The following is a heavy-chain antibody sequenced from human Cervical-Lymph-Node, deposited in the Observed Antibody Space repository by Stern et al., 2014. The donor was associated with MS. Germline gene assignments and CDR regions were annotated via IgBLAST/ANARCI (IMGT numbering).Heavy chain of an antibody. J-gene: IGHJ4*02. CDR1: GFTFSSYG. CDR2: ISYHGDDK. CDR3: VKEYYYDASGYFY. D-gene: IGHD3-22*01. Sequence: VQLVESGGGVVRPGRSLRLSCAASGFTFSSYGMHWVRQAPGQRPEWVALISYHGDDKYYADSVKGRFTISRDNSKNTLYLQMNSLRPEDTAVYYCVKEYYYDASGYFYWGQGTLVAVSS. V-gene: IGHV3-30*18.